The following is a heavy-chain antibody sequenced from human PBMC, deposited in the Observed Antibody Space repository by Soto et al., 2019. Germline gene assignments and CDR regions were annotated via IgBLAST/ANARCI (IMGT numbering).Heavy chain of an antibody. CDR2: VSGSAGPT. CDR3: ARVHGRARKAFDV. V-gene: IGHV3-23*01. D-gene: IGHD1-26*01. CDR1: GFTFIIYV. J-gene: IGHJ3*01. Sequence: EVQLLESGGGVVPPGGSLSLSCEASGFTFIIYVMTWVRQAPGKVLEWVSAVSGSAGPTYYADSVKGRFSISRDNSKNTLYLQMNSLPDDDTAVYYCARVHGRARKAFDVWGHGTMVTVSS.